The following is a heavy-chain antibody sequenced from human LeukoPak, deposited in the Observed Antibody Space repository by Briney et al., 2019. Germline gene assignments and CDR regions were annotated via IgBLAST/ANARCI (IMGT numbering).Heavy chain of an antibody. Sequence: PGGSLRLSCAASGFTFSSYGMHWVRQAPGKGLEWVAVIWYDGSNKYYADSVKGRFTISRDNSKNTLYLQMNSLRAEDTAVYYCARESEYSSSWDYYYYGMDVWGQGTTVTVSS. V-gene: IGHV3-33*01. CDR1: GFTFSSYG. CDR2: IWYDGSNK. D-gene: IGHD6-13*01. J-gene: IGHJ6*02. CDR3: ARESEYSSSWDYYYYGMDV.